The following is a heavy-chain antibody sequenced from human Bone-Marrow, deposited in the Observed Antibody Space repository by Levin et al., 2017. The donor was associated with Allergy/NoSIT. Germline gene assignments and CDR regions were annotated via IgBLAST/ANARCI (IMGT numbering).Heavy chain of an antibody. D-gene: IGHD6-19*01. CDR3: VRYGSAWVVGLDV. V-gene: IGHV3-48*01. CDR2: ITASRSTM. J-gene: IGHJ6*02. CDR1: GFVFTGYT. Sequence: AASVKVSCAASGFVFTGYTMHWVRQAPGKGLEWLASITASRSTMYYADSVKGRFTISRDNGENSLYLQMNSLRVEDTASYYCVRYGSAWVVGLDVWGQGTTVTVSS.